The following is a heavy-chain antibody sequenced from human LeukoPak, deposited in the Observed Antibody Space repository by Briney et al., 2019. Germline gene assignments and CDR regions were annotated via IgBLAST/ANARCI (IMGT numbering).Heavy chain of an antibody. D-gene: IGHD3-16*01. CDR2: ISYDGSNK. CDR1: GFTVSNNY. Sequence: GGSLRLSCAASGFTVSNNYMSWVRQAPGKGLEWVAVISYDGSNKYYADSVKGRFTISRDNSKNTLYLQMNSLRAEDTAVYYCARGENTYIDYWGQGTLVTVSS. J-gene: IGHJ4*02. V-gene: IGHV3-30*03. CDR3: ARGENTYIDY.